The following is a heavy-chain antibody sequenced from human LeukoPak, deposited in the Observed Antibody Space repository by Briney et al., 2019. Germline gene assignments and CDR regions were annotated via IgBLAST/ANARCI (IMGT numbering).Heavy chain of an antibody. D-gene: IGHD3-9*01. Sequence: SQTLSLTCTVSGGSISSGGYYWSWIRQHPGKGLEWIGYIYYSGSTYYSPSLKSRVTISVDTSKNQFSLKLSSVTAADTAVYYCASVERYFDWLYGAFDIWGQGTMVTVSS. J-gene: IGHJ3*02. CDR3: ASVERYFDWLYGAFDI. V-gene: IGHV4-31*03. CDR2: IYYSGST. CDR1: GGSISSGGYY.